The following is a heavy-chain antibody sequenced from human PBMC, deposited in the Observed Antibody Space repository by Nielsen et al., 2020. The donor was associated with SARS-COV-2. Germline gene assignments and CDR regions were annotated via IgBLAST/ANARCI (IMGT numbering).Heavy chain of an antibody. J-gene: IGHJ4*02. CDR2: ISGSGGST. CDR1: GFTFSSYA. CDR3: AKGVRYGGFDY. V-gene: IGHV3-23*01. D-gene: IGHD3-10*01. Sequence: GESLKISCAASGFTFSSYAMSWVRQAPGKGLEWVSAISGSGGSTYYADSVKGRFTISRDNSKNTLYLQMNSLRAEDTAVYYCAKGVRYGGFDYWGQGTLVTVSS.